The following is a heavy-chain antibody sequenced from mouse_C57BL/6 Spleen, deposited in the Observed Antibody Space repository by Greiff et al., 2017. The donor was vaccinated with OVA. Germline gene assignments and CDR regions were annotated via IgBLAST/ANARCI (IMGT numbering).Heavy chain of an antibody. Sequence: VMLVESGPGLVAPSQSLSITCTVSGFSLTSYAISWVRQPPGKGLEWLGVIGTGGGTNYNSALKSRLSISKDNSKSQVFLKMNSLQTDDTARYYCARNSDYDVGNAMDYWGQGTSVTVSS. D-gene: IGHD2-4*01. CDR1: GFSLTSYA. CDR2: IGTGGGT. V-gene: IGHV2-9-1*01. J-gene: IGHJ4*01. CDR3: ARNSDYDVGNAMDY.